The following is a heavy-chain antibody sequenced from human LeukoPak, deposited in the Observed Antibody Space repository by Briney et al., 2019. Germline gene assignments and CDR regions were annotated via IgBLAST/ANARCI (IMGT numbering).Heavy chain of an antibody. CDR3: GRDCSMRGGGGGYGMDV. V-gene: IGHV3-33*01. Sequence: GGSLRLSCAASGFTFSSYGMHWVRQAPGKGLEWVAVIWYDGSNKYYADSVKGRFTISRDNSKNTLYLQMNSLRAEDTAVYYCGRDCSMRGGGGGYGMDVWGQGTTVTVSS. CDR1: GFTFSSYG. CDR2: IWYDGSNK. J-gene: IGHJ6*02. D-gene: IGHD2/OR15-2a*01.